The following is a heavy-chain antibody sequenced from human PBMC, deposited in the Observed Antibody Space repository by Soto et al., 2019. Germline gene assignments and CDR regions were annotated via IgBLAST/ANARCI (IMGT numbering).Heavy chain of an antibody. V-gene: IGHV1-46*03. Sequence: QVQLVQSGAEVKKPGASVKVSCKASGYTFTSNYMHWVRQAPGQGLEWMGIINPSGGSTSYAQKFQSRFTMTRDTSTSTVYMELSSLRSEDTAVYYCARARCSGGSCYQADYWGQGTLVTVSS. CDR2: INPSGGST. D-gene: IGHD2-15*01. CDR1: GYTFTSNY. CDR3: ARARCSGGSCYQADY. J-gene: IGHJ4*02.